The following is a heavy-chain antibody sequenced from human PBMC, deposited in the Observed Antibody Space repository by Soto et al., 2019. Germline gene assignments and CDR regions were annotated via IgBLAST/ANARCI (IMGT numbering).Heavy chain of an antibody. Sequence: SETLSLTCAVSGGSISSGAYSWSWIRQPPGKGLEWVGYIYHSGSTYYNPSLKSRVTISVDRSKNRFSLNLNSVTAADTAVYYCARANRPITMTYLNWFAPPGQGTLVTVSS. V-gene: IGHV4-30-2*01. CDR3: ARANRPITMTYLNWFAP. CDR2: IYHSGST. J-gene: IGHJ5*02. D-gene: IGHD3-22*01. CDR1: GGSISSGAYS.